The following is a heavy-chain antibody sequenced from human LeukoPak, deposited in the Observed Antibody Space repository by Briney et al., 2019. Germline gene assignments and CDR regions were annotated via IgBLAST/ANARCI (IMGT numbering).Heavy chain of an antibody. V-gene: IGHV4-4*09. Sequence: SETLSLTCTVSGGSISNYYWSWIRQPPGKGLEWIGYIYASGSTNYNPSLKSRVTISVDTSKCHFSLRLNSVTAADTAVYYCARHGDVFDAFDIWGQGTMVTVSS. CDR2: IYASGST. CDR1: GGSISNYY. CDR3: ARHGDVFDAFDI. J-gene: IGHJ3*02. D-gene: IGHD2-21*02.